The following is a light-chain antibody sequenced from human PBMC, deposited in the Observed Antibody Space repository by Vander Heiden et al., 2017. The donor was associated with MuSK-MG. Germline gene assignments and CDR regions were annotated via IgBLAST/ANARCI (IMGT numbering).Light chain of an antibody. CDR2: DVS. Sequence: QSALTQPASVSGSPGQSITLSCTGTSSDVGGYNYVSWYQQPPCKAPKLMIYDVSLRPSGVSSRFSASKSGNTASLTISGLLADDAADYYCNSWSSSRTLVFGGGTKLTVL. CDR1: SSDVGGYNY. CDR3: NSWSSSRTLV. V-gene: IGLV2-14*03. J-gene: IGLJ2*01.